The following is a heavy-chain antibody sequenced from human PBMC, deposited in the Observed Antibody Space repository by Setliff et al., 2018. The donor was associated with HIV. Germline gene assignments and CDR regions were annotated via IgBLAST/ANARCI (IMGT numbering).Heavy chain of an antibody. CDR1: GGSFSDYY. CDR3: ERDGGSSGWYFVLGYSDY. D-gene: IGHD6-19*01. CDR2: MYYSGST. Sequence: PSETLSLTCAVYGGSFSDYYWSWIRQPPGKGLEWIGSMYYSGSTYYNPSLKSRVTISVDTSKNQFSLKLCSVTAADTAVYYCERDGGSSGWYFVLGYSDYWGPGTLVTV. V-gene: IGHV4-34*01. J-gene: IGHJ4*02.